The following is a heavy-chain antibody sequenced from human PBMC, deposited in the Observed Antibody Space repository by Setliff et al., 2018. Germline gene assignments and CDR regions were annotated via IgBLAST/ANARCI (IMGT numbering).Heavy chain of an antibody. CDR1: GFTFTDHY. V-gene: IGHV3-11*01. CDR2: VSADDVSI. Sequence: GESLKISCAASGFTFTDHYMSWIRQTPGKGLEWLCYVSADDVSILYADSVKGRFSVSRDNAKNSVYLEMNSLRVEDTAVYYCARVGGYGWADHWGQGTLVTVSS. D-gene: IGHD2-15*01. CDR3: ARVGGYGWADH. J-gene: IGHJ4*02.